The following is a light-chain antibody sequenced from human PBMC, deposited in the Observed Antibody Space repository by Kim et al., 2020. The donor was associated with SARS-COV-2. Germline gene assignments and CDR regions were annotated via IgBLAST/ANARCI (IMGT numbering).Light chain of an antibody. CDR2: QDN. J-gene: IGLJ1*01. CDR1: KLGNKY. V-gene: IGLV3-1*01. Sequence: SYELTQPPSVSVSPGQTASITCSGDKLGNKYVCWYQQKPGQSPILVIYQDNKRPSGIPERFSGSNSGNTATLTISGAQAMDEADYYCQAWDTSTYVFGIGTKVTV. CDR3: QAWDTSTYV.